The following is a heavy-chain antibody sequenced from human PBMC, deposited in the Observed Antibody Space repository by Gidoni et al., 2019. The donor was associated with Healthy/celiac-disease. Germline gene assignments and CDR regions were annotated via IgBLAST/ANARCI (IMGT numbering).Heavy chain of an antibody. CDR1: GGTFSSYA. Sequence: LVQSGAEVKTPGSSVKVSCTASGGTFSSYAISCVRQAPGQGLEWMGGIIPIFGTANDAQKCQGRVTITGEEFTSTAYMELSSRRSEDTAVYYCARGENYGDYVDYYYYYMDVWGKGTTVTVSS. V-gene: IGHV1-69*01. CDR2: IIPIFGTA. CDR3: ARGENYGDYVDYYYYYMDV. J-gene: IGHJ6*03. D-gene: IGHD4-17*01.